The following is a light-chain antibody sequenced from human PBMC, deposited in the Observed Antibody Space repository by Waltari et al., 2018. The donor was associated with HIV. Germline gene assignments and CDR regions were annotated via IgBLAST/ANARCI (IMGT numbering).Light chain of an antibody. CDR1: RPNIGAND. CDR2: GDN. V-gene: IGLV1-44*01. J-gene: IGLJ3*02. CDR3: AAWDDSLNAWV. Sequence: SVLTQPPSASATTGQQITTSWSGRRPNIGANDVNWYQQGPGAAPTLPLFGDNQRPSGVPDRFSGSKSGTSASLAISGLQSDDEADYYWAAWDDSLNAWVFGGGTRLTVL.